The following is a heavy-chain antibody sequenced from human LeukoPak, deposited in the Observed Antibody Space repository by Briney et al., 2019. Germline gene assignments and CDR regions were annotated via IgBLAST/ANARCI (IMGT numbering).Heavy chain of an antibody. D-gene: IGHD6-19*01. CDR2: INPSGGST. V-gene: IGHV1-46*01. CDR1: GYTFTSYY. Sequence: ASVKVSCKASGYTFTSYYMHWVRKAPGQGLEWMGIINPSGGSTSYAQKFQGRVTMTRDMSTSTVYMELSSLRSEDTAVYYCASEPITRSIAVAGIWFDPWGQGTLVTVSS. CDR3: ASEPITRSIAVAGIWFDP. J-gene: IGHJ5*02.